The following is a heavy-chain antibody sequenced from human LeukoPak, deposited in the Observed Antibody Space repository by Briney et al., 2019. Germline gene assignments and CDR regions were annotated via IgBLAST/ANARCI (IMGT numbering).Heavy chain of an antibody. CDR3: AKEGLSIVVIGAAPFDY. Sequence: PGGSLRLSCAASGFTFSSYAMSWVRQGPGKRLEWVSAISGSGGNTYYADSVKGRFTISRDNSKNTLYLQMNSLRAEDTAVYYCAKEGLSIVVIGAAPFDYWGQGTLVTVSS. V-gene: IGHV3-23*01. CDR2: ISGSGGNT. D-gene: IGHD2-2*01. J-gene: IGHJ4*02. CDR1: GFTFSSYA.